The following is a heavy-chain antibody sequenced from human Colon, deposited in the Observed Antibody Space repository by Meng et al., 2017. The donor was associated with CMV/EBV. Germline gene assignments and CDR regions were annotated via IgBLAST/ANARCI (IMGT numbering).Heavy chain of an antibody. CDR3: ARDLAVTGLQGGRIYYYGMDV. J-gene: IGHJ6*02. CDR1: GGSLTSGSYY. V-gene: IGHV4-61*01. Sequence: GSLRLSCTVSGGSLTSGSYYWNWLRQSPGKGLEWIGYIYYSGSSKYNPSLESRVTMSVDTSKNQFSLNLSSVTAADTALYFCARDLAVTGLQGGRIYYYGMDVWGQGNTVTVSS. CDR2: IYYSGSS. D-gene: IGHD6-19*01.